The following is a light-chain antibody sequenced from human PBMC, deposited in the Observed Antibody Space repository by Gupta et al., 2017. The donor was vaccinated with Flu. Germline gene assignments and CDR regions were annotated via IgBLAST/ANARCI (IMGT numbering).Light chain of an antibody. V-gene: IGLV1-44*01. J-gene: IGLJ1*01. Sequence: QSVLTQPPSASGPPGQRVTISCSGSSSNIGSNTVNWYQQLPGTAPKVLIYNNNQRPSGVPDRFSGSKSGTSASLAISGLQSEDEADYYCAAWDDSLNEVFGTGTKVTGL. CDR2: NNN. CDR3: AAWDDSLNEV. CDR1: SSNIGSNT.